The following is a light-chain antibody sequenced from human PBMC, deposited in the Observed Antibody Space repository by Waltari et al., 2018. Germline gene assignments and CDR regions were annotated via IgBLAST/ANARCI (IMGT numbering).Light chain of an antibody. J-gene: IGLJ3*02. Sequence: QSALTQPASVSGSPGQSITISCPGTSSDVGSYNLVSWYQQHPGKAPKFMIYEGSKRPSGVSNRFSGSKSGNTASLTISGLQAEDEADYYCCSYAGSDTWVFGGGTKLTVL. CDR1: SSDVGSYNL. V-gene: IGLV2-23*01. CDR3: CSYAGSDTWV. CDR2: EGS.